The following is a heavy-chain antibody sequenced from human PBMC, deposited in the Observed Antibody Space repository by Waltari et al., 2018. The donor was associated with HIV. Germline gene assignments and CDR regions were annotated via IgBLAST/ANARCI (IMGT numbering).Heavy chain of an antibody. Sequence: QVQLLQSGAELKKPGASVKVSCQTSGYTFTGDYLNWVRQAPGQWLEYMGRINPNNGVTDYTQEFQGRVTMTRETSTATAYLELSRLRSDDTAVYFCARVTVSRGFILDAFDIWGQGTMVTVSS. CDR3: ARVTVSRGFILDAFDI. V-gene: IGHV1-2*06. CDR1: GYTFTGDY. J-gene: IGHJ3*02. CDR2: INPNNGVT. D-gene: IGHD3-10*01.